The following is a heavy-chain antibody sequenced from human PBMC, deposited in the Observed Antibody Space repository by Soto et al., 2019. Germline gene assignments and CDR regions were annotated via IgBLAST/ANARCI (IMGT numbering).Heavy chain of an antibody. CDR2: IYYSGST. Sequence: QVQLQESGPGLVKPSQTLSLTCTVSGGSISSGGYYWSWIRQHRGKGLEWIGYIYYSGSTYYNPSLKSRVTISVDTSKNQLSLKLSSVTSADTAVYYCARVCGGDCLHGMDVWGQGTTVTVSS. CDR1: GGSISSGGYY. V-gene: IGHV4-31*03. J-gene: IGHJ6*02. CDR3: ARVCGGDCLHGMDV. D-gene: IGHD2-21*02.